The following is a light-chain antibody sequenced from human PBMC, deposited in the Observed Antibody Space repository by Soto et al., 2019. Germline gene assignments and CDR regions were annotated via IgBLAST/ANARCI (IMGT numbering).Light chain of an antibody. V-gene: IGKV3-15*01. J-gene: IGKJ3*01. CDR2: GAS. CDR1: QSVSNDF. Sequence: EIVKTQPPATLSVSPGERATLSCRASQSVSNDFLAWYQQKPGQAPRLLIYGASTRATGFPARFSGSGSGTGFTLTITSLQSEDFAVYYCQHYNNWPFTFGPGTKVDIK. CDR3: QHYNNWPFT.